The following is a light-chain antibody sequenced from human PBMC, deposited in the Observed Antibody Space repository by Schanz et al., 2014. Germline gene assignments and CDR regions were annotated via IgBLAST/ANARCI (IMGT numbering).Light chain of an antibody. CDR3: SSYTSSSIYV. Sequence: QSALTQPASVSGSPGQSITISCTGTSSDVGSYNVVSWYQQHPGKAPKLMIYDVSNRPSGVSNRFSGSKSGNTASLTISGLQAEDEADYYCSSYTSSSIYVFGTGTKLTVL. CDR2: DVS. V-gene: IGLV2-14*02. J-gene: IGLJ1*01. CDR1: SSDVGSYNV.